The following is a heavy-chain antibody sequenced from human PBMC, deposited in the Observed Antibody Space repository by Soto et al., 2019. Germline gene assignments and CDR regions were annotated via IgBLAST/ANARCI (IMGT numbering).Heavy chain of an antibody. Sequence: GTALEWVSAISGSGGSTYYADSVKGLFTISRDNSKNTLYLQMNSLRAEDTAVYYCAFFFAGRRRHTRLTSAAFLLNRSSDL. CDR3: AFFFAGRRRHTRLTSAAFLLNRSSDL. D-gene: IGHD3-9*01. CDR2: ISGSGGST. V-gene: IGHV3-23*01. J-gene: IGHJ2*01.